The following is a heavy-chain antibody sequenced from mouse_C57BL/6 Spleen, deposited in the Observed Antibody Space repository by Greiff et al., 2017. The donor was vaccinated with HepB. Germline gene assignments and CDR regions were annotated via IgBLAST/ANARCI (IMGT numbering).Heavy chain of an antibody. V-gene: IGHV5-16*01. Sequence: EVKVVESEGGLVQPGSSMKLSCTASGFTFSDYYMAWVRQVPEKGLEWVANINYDGSSTYYLDSLKSRFIISRDNAKNILYLQMSSLKSEDTATYYCARGVYYDYGWYFDVWGTGTTVTVSS. D-gene: IGHD2-4*01. J-gene: IGHJ1*03. CDR1: GFTFSDYY. CDR3: ARGVYYDYGWYFDV. CDR2: INYDGSST.